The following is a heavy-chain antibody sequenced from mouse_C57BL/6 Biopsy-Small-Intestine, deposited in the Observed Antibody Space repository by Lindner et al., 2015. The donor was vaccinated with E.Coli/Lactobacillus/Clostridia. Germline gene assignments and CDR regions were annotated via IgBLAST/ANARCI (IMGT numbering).Heavy chain of an antibody. CDR1: GFSFTGYY. Sequence: VQLQESGPELVKPGASVKISCKASGFSFTGYYMHWVKQSHGNILDWIGYIYPYNGVSSYNQKFKDKATLTVDRSSSTAYMELRSLTSEDSAVYYCARGNNWDSDFDHWGQGTTLTVSS. CDR3: ARGNNWDSDFDH. CDR2: IYPYNGVS. V-gene: IGHV1-31*01. D-gene: IGHD4-1*01. J-gene: IGHJ2*01.